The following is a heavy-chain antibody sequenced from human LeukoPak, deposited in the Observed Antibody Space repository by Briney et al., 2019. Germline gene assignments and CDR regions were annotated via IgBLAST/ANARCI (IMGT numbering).Heavy chain of an antibody. V-gene: IGHV3-23*01. CDR1: GFTFSSYA. J-gene: IGHJ3*02. CDR2: VSGSGGST. D-gene: IGHD3-10*01. Sequence: GGSLRLSCAASGFTFSSYAMSWVRQAPGKGLEWVSAVSGSGGSTYYADSVKGRFTISRDNAKNTLYLQMNSLRAEDTAVYYCAVEITMVRGVIPNDAFDIWGQGTMVTVSS. CDR3: AVEITMVRGVIPNDAFDI.